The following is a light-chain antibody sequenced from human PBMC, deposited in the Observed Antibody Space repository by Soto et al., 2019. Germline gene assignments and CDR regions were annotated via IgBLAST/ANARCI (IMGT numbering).Light chain of an antibody. CDR3: SSYTNTSTLV. Sequence: QSALTQPASVSGSPGQSITISCAGTSSDLGAYKCVSWYQQHPDKAPKLILYEVSRRPSGVSNRFSGSKSGNTASLTISGLLAEDEADYSCSSYTNTSTLVFGTGTKLTVL. CDR1: SSDLGAYKC. V-gene: IGLV2-14*03. CDR2: EVS. J-gene: IGLJ1*01.